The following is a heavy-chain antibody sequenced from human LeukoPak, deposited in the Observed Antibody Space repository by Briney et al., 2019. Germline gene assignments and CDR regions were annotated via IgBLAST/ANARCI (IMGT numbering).Heavy chain of an antibody. V-gene: IGHV3-74*01. D-gene: IGHD6-19*01. CDR2: INSDGSST. J-gene: IGHJ3*02. CDR1: GFTFSSSW. Sequence: GGSLRLSCAASGFTFSSSWMHWVRQAPEKGLVWVSRINSDGSSTSYADSVKGRFTISRDNSKNTLYLQMNSLRAEDTAVYYCAKVRSGPAGAFDIWGQGTMVTVSS. CDR3: AKVRSGPAGAFDI.